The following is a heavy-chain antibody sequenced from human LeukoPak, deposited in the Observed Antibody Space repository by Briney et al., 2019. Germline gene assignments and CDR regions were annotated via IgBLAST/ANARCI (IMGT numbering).Heavy chain of an antibody. D-gene: IGHD3-10*01. CDR2: ISSSSVNI. J-gene: IGHJ4*02. CDR1: GFMFISYS. Sequence: GGSLRLSCAASGFMFISYSMSWVRQAPGKGLEWVSSISSSSVNIYYADSVKGRFTISRDNARNSLYLQMNYLSAEDTAVYYCARDLYGSGRYQRDYWGQGTLVTVSS. CDR3: ARDLYGSGRYQRDY. V-gene: IGHV3-21*01.